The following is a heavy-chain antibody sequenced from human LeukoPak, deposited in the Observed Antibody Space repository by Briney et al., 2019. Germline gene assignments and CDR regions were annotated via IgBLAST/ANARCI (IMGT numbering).Heavy chain of an antibody. CDR1: GFTFSDYY. D-gene: IGHD3-10*01. V-gene: IGHV3-7*01. CDR3: ARALMVRDYMDV. Sequence: GGSLRLSCAASGFTFSDYYMSWVRQAPGKGLEWVANIKQDGSEKYYVDSVKGRFTISRDNAKNSLYLQMNSLRAEDTAVYYCARALMVRDYMDVWGKGTTVTVSS. J-gene: IGHJ6*03. CDR2: IKQDGSEK.